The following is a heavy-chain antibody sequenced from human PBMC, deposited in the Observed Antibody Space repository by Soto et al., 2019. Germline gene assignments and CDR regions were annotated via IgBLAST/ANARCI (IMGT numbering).Heavy chain of an antibody. J-gene: IGHJ6*02. CDR1: GCTFSSYA. CDR3: ARAPHYYDSSGYYYGMDV. Sequence: GAAVKVSCKASGCTFSSYAISWVRQAPGQGLEWMGGIIPIFGTANYAQKFQGRVTITADESTSTAYMELSSLRSEDTAVYYCARAPHYYDSSGYYYGMDVWGQGTTVTVSS. CDR2: IIPIFGTA. D-gene: IGHD3-22*01. V-gene: IGHV1-69*13.